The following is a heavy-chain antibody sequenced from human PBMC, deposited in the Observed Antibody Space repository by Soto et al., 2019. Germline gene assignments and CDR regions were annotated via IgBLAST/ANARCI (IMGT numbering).Heavy chain of an antibody. J-gene: IGHJ6*02. CDR1: GCTFSSYA. Sequence: ASVKVSCKASGCTFSSYAISWVRQAPGQGLEWMGGIIPIFGTANYAQKFQGRVTITADESTSTAYMELSSLRSEDTAVYYCARGCSSTSCLLRGGYYYYGMDVWGQGTTVTVS. D-gene: IGHD2-2*01. CDR2: IIPIFGTA. CDR3: ARGCSSTSCLLRGGYYYYGMDV. V-gene: IGHV1-69*13.